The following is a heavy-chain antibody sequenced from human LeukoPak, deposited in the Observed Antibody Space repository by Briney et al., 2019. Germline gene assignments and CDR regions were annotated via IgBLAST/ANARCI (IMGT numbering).Heavy chain of an antibody. CDR2: ISAYNGNT. Sequence: ASVKVSCKASDYTFTSYGISWVRQAPGQGLEWMGWISAYNGNTNYAQKLQGRVTMTTDTSTSTAYMELRSLRSDDTAVYYCARDGRVGIVVVPAAMYADYWGQGTLVTVSS. CDR1: DYTFTSYG. V-gene: IGHV1-18*01. D-gene: IGHD2-2*03. CDR3: ARDGRVGIVVVPAAMYADY. J-gene: IGHJ4*02.